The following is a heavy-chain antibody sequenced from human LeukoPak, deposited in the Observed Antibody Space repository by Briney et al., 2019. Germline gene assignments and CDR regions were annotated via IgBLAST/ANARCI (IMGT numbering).Heavy chain of an antibody. CDR3: ARDPYSSRSGSGDC. CDR1: GFTFSSYG. D-gene: IGHD6-13*01. J-gene: IGHJ4*02. V-gene: IGHV3-33*01. Sequence: GGSLPLFCAASGFTFSSYGKHWPRQAPGKAREGVEVIGYVGRNKHYADSVKGQFTISRHNARNTLFLQMNSLTATDTAMYVCARDPYSSRSGSGDCWGQGTLVTVSS. CDR2: IGYVGRNK.